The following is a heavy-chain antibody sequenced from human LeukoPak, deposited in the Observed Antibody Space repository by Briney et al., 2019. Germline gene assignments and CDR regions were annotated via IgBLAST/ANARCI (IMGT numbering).Heavy chain of an antibody. CDR2: ISTDGSVT. V-gene: IGHV3-74*01. J-gene: IGHJ4*02. CDR3: ARSSGWYG. Sequence: GGSLRLSCAASGFTFSTYWMHWVRRAPGKGLVWVSRISTDGSVTSYADSVKGRFTISRDNAKNSLYLQMNSLRAEDTAVYYCARSSGWYGWGQGTLVTVSS. D-gene: IGHD6-19*01. CDR1: GFTFSTYW.